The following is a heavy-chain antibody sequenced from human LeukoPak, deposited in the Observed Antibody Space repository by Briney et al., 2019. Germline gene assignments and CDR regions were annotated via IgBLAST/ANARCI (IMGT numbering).Heavy chain of an antibody. J-gene: IGHJ4*02. V-gene: IGHV4-59*01. CDR2: IYYSGGT. CDR3: ARYNYYDSSGYVRGFDY. D-gene: IGHD3-22*01. Sequence: PSETLSLTCTVSGGSISSYYWSWIRQPPGKGLEWIGYIYYSGGTNYNPSLKSRVTISVDTSKNQFSLKLSSVTAADTAVYYCARYNYYDSSGYVRGFDYWGQGTLVTVSS. CDR1: GGSISSYY.